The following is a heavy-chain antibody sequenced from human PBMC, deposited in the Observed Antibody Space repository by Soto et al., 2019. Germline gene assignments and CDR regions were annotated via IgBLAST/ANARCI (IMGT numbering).Heavy chain of an antibody. D-gene: IGHD1-26*01. CDR1: GFTFSSYE. CDR2: ISSSGSTI. Sequence: GGSLRLSCAASGFTFSSYEMNWVRQAPGKGLEWVSYISSSGSTIYYADSVKGRFTISRDNAKNSLYLQMNSLRAEDTAVYYCARENSGSYYAFDIGGQGTMVTVSS. J-gene: IGHJ3*02. CDR3: ARENSGSYYAFDI. V-gene: IGHV3-48*03.